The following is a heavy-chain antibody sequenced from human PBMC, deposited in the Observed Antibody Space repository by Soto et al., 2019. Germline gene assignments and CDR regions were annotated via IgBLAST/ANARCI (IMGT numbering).Heavy chain of an antibody. D-gene: IGHD5-12*01. CDR1: GGSISSSSYY. CDR2: IYYSGST. J-gene: IGHJ6*03. CDR3: ARRKKVATITANSYYYYMDV. Sequence: PSETLSLTCTVSGGSISSSSYYWGWIRQPPGKGLEWIGRIYYSGSTYYNPSLRSRVTISVDTSKNQFSLKLSSVTAADTAVYYCARRKKVATITANSYYYYMDVWGKGTTVTVSS. V-gene: IGHV4-39*01.